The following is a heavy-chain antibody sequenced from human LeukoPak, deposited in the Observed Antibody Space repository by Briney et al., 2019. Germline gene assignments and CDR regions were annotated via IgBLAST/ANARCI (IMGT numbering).Heavy chain of an antibody. D-gene: IGHD4-17*01. CDR3: AMDMTTVIGFDY. CDR2: FDPEDGET. J-gene: IGHJ4*02. CDR1: GYTLTELS. Sequence: ASVKVSCKVSGYTLTELSMHWVRQAPGKGLEWLGGFDPEDGETIYAQKFQGRVTMTEDTSTDTAYMELSSLRSEDTAVYYCAMDMTTVIGFDYWGQGTLVTVSS. V-gene: IGHV1-24*01.